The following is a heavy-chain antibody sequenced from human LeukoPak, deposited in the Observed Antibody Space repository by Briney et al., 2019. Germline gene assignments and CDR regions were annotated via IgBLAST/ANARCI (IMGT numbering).Heavy chain of an antibody. CDR1: GYTFTSYY. CDR3: ARDNSVEDTAWWFDP. J-gene: IGHJ5*02. CDR2: INPSGGST. Sequence: GASVTVSCKASGYTFTSYYMHWVRQAPGQGLEWMGLINPSGGSTSYAQKFQGRVTMTRDMSTSTDYMELSSLRSEDTAVYYCARDNSVEDTAWWFDPWGQGTLVTVSS. V-gene: IGHV1-46*01. D-gene: IGHD4-23*01.